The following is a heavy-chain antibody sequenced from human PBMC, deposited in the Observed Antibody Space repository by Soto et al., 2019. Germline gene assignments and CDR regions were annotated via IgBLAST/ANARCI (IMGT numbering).Heavy chain of an antibody. CDR1: GFTFSSYA. V-gene: IGHV3-23*01. D-gene: IGHD5-18*01. J-gene: IGHJ6*02. CDR3: AYSYGSYYYYGMDV. CDR2: ISGSGGST. Sequence: GGSLRLSCAASGFTFSSYAMSWVRQAPGKGLEWVSAISGSGGSTYYADSVKGRFTISRDNSKNTLYLQMNSLRAEDTAVYYVAYSYGSYYYYGMDVWGQGTTVTVSS.